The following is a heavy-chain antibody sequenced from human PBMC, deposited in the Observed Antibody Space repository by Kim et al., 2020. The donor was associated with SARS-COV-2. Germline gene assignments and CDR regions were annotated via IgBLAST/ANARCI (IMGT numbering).Heavy chain of an antibody. Sequence: KYYAESRKGRFTNSGDNSKNTLYLQMNSLGAEDTAVYYCARGRGEGAFDIWGQGTMVTVSS. V-gene: IGHV3-33*01. J-gene: IGHJ3*02. CDR3: ARGRGEGAFDI. CDR2: K. D-gene: IGHD3-10*01.